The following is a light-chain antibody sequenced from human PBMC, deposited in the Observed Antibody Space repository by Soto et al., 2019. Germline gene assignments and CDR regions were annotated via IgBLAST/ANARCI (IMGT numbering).Light chain of an antibody. CDR1: QSVSSY. CDR3: QQYDSSPRT. Sequence: EIVLTQSPATLSLSPGERVTLSCRASQSVSSYLAWYQQKPGQAPRLLIYDASNRATGIPARFSGSGSGTDFTLTISRLEPEDFAVYYCQQYDSSPRTFGQGTKVDIK. V-gene: IGKV3-11*01. J-gene: IGKJ1*01. CDR2: DAS.